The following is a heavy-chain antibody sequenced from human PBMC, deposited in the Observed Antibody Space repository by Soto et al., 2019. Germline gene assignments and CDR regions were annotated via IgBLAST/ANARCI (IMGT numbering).Heavy chain of an antibody. Sequence: GGSLRLSCAASGFIFSAYAMLWVRQAPGKGLEWVAAISYDGTNKYYADSIKGRFTISRDNSANTLFLQVNSLRREDTAMYYCARDPSPYTSGWYGIDFWGHGTLVTVSS. V-gene: IGHV3-30*04. J-gene: IGHJ4*01. CDR3: ARDPSPYTSGWYGIDF. CDR2: ISYDGTNK. D-gene: IGHD6-19*01. CDR1: GFIFSAYA.